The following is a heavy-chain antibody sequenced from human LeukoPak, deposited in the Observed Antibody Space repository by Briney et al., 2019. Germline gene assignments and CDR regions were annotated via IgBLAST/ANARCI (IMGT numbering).Heavy chain of an antibody. CDR1: GFTFSSYA. CDR3: AKVALDTAMAGGYFDY. V-gene: IGHV3-23*01. D-gene: IGHD5-18*01. J-gene: IGHJ4*02. CDR2: ISGSGGNI. Sequence: GGSLRLSCAASGFTFSSYAMSWVRQAPGKGLEWVSVISGSGGNINYADSVKGRFTISRDNFKNTLYLQMNSLRAEDTAIYYCAKVALDTAMAGGYFDYWGQGTLVTVSS.